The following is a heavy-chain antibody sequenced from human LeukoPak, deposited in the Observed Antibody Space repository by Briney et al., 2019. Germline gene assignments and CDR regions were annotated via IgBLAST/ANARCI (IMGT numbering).Heavy chain of an antibody. V-gene: IGHV4-39*01. Sequence: PSETLSLTCTVSGGSISSSSYYWGWIRQPPGKGLEWIGSIYYSGSTYYNPSLKSRVTISVDTSKNQFSLKLSSVTAADTAVYYCAGSLYYYGSGSYSATYNDYWGQGTLVTVSS. CDR3: AGSLYYYGSGSYSATYNDY. CDR1: GGSISSSSYY. CDR2: IYYSGST. D-gene: IGHD3-10*01. J-gene: IGHJ4*02.